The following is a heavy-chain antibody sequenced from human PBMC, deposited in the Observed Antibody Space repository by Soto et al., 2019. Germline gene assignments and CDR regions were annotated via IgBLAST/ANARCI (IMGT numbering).Heavy chain of an antibody. CDR1: GGSFSGYY. CDR2: INHSGST. V-gene: IGHV4-34*01. D-gene: IGHD3-3*01. Sequence: SETLSLTCAVFGGSFSGYYWSWIRQPPGKGLEWIGEINHSGSTNYNPSLKSRVTISVDTSKNQFSLKLSSVTAADTAVYYCARSGGTSDFWSGYSNWFDPWGQGTLVTVSS. CDR3: ARSGGTSDFWSGYSNWFDP. J-gene: IGHJ5*02.